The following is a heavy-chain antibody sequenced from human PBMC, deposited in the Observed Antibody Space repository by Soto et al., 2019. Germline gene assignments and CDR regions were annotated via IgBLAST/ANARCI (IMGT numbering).Heavy chain of an antibody. V-gene: IGHV4-31*03. J-gene: IGHJ4*02. CDR1: GGSISSGGYY. CDR2: IYFSGST. CDR3: ARDGGVRARRFEY. D-gene: IGHD3-16*01. Sequence: QVQLQESGPGLVKPSQTLSLTCTVSGGSISSGGYYWSWIRQHPGKGLEWIGYIYFSGSTYYNPSLKSRVTISVDTSKNQFSLKLSPVTAADTAVYYCARDGGVRARRFEYWGQETLVTVSS.